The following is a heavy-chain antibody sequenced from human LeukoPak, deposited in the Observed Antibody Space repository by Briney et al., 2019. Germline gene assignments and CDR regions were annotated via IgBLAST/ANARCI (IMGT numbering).Heavy chain of an antibody. CDR2: IYYSGST. Sequence: SQTLSLTCTVSGGSISSGGYYWSWIRQHPGKGLEWIGYIYYSGSTYYNPSLKSRVTISVDTSKNQFSLKLSSVTAADTAVYYCARDGNNDMGGAFDIWGQGTMVTVSS. V-gene: IGHV4-31*03. J-gene: IGHJ3*02. D-gene: IGHD3-9*01. CDR3: ARDGNNDMGGAFDI. CDR1: GGSISSGGYY.